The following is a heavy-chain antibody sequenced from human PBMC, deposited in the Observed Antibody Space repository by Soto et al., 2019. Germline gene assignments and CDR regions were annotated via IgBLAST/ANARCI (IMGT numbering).Heavy chain of an antibody. V-gene: IGHV1-69*06. D-gene: IGHD3-10*01. J-gene: IGHJ3*02. CDR3: ARGADGSGNYSPGPSAFDI. CDR2: TIPVFTTA. Sequence: QVQLEQSAAEVKKPGSSVKISCKASGGTLSDHGVSWLRQAPGQGLEWVGGTIPVFTTAQYAPKFQGRVTMSADKSTNIAYVELARLRSDDTAFYFCARGADGSGNYSPGPSAFDIWGQGTLVIVSS. CDR1: GGTLSDHG.